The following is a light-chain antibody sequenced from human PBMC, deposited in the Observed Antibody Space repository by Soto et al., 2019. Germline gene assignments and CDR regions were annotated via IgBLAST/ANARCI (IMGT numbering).Light chain of an antibody. CDR2: GAS. CDR1: QSVSNDF. V-gene: IGKV3-20*01. CDR3: PQYGSSPPRT. J-gene: IGKJ1*01. Sequence: EIVLTQSPGIVSLSRGEIATLSCMASQSVSNDFLAWYQQKPGQAPRLLIYGASTRATDVPDRFSGSGSGADFTLTISRLEPEDFAVYYCPQYGSSPPRTFGPGPKVDIK.